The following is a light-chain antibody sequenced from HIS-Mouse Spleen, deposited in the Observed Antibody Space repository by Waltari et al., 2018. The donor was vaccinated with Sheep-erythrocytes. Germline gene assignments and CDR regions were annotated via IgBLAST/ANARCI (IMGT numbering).Light chain of an antibody. CDR1: QGISNY. CDR2: AAS. J-gene: IGKJ1*01. Sequence: DIQMTQSPSSLSASVGDRVTITCRASQGISNYLAWYQQKPGKVPKLRIDAASTLQSGVPSRFSCSGSGTDFTLTISSLQPEDVATYYCQKYNSALTWTFGQGTKVEIK. CDR3: QKYNSALTWT. V-gene: IGKV1-27*01.